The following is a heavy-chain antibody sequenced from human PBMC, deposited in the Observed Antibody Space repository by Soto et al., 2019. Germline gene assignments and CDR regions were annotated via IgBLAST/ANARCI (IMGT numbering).Heavy chain of an antibody. D-gene: IGHD6-19*01. CDR1: AFTFSNYA. CDR3: GREDSAWDSRGSFDF. Sequence: EVQLLESGGGLVRPGGSLRLSCAASAFTFSNYALNWVRQAPGKGLEWVSVISGSGGSGSYADSVQGRFTISRDNSKNTLYLQMNSLRAADTAIYYCGREDSAWDSRGSFDFWGRGTMVTVS. V-gene: IGHV3-23*01. J-gene: IGHJ3*01. CDR2: ISGSGGSG.